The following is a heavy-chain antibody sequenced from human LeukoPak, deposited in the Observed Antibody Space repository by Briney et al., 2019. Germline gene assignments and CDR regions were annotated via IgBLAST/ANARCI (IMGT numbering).Heavy chain of an antibody. CDR2: INPSGGST. CDR1: GYIFITYY. CDR3: ARGYQLQHFDY. V-gene: IGHV1-46*01. J-gene: IGHJ4*02. D-gene: IGHD2-2*01. Sequence: ASVKVSCKASGYIFITYYIQWVRQAPGQGLEWMGIINPSGGSTSYAQKFQGRVTMTRDMSTSTAYMELSSLRSEGTAVYYCARGYQLQHFDYWGQGTLVTVSS.